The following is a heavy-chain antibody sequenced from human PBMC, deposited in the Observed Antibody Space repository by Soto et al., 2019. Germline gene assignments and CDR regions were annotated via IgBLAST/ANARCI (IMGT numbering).Heavy chain of an antibody. CDR3: ARVRVTGTSCDWLDP. Sequence: QVHLVESGGGVVQPGRSLRLSCAASGFTFSDYAMHWVRQAPGKGLEWVALISFDGNNQYYADSVKGRFTISRDNSKNTLYLHMDSLTTEDTAVYYCARVRVTGTSCDWLDPWGQGTLVTVSS. CDR2: ISFDGNNQ. J-gene: IGHJ5*02. V-gene: IGHV3-30-3*01. D-gene: IGHD4-4*01. CDR1: GFTFSDYA.